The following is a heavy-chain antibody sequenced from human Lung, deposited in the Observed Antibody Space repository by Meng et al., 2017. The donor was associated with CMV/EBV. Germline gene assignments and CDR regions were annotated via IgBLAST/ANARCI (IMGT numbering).Heavy chain of an antibody. D-gene: IGHD3-22*01. CDR2: TYYRSKWYN. J-gene: IGHJ5*02. CDR1: GDNVSSNSAA. V-gene: IGHV6-1*01. CDR3: ARDLNYYDSSGNYYVGWLDP. Sequence: SCAISGDNVSSNSAAWNWIRQSPSRGLEWLGRTYYRSKWYNDFAPSVKSRITFNPDTSKNQLSLHLTSVTPEDTAVYYCARDLNYYDSSGNYYVGWLDPWXQGNXVTVSS.